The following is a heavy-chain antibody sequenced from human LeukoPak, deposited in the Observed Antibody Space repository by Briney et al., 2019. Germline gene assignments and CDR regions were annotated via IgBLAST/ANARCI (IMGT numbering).Heavy chain of an antibody. J-gene: IGHJ3*02. V-gene: IGHV4-38-2*02. D-gene: IGHD5-24*01. CDR2: IYHSGST. Sequence: SETLSLTCTVSGYSISSGYYWGWIRPPPGKGLEWIGSIYHSGSTYYNPSLKSRVTISVDTSKNQFSLKLSSVTAADTAVYYCARRDGYNLDAFDIWGQGTMVTVSS. CDR1: GYSISSGYY. CDR3: ARRDGYNLDAFDI.